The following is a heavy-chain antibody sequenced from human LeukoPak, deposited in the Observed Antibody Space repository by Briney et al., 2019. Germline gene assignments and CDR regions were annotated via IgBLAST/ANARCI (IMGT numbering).Heavy chain of an antibody. Sequence: GGSLRLSCAASGFTFSSYGMHWVRQAPGKGLEWVAVIWYDGSNKYYADSVKGRFTISRDNSKNTLYLQMNSLRAEDTAVYYCARDYWCSGSYHVVDYWGQGTLVTVSS. CDR3: ARDYWCSGSYHVVDY. CDR1: GFTFSSYG. CDR2: IWYDGSNK. J-gene: IGHJ4*02. D-gene: IGHD1-26*01. V-gene: IGHV3-33*01.